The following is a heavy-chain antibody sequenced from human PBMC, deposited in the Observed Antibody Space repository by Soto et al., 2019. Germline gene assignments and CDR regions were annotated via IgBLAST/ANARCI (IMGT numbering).Heavy chain of an antibody. V-gene: IGHV3-21*01. CDR1: GFTFSSYS. CDR2: ISSSSSYI. J-gene: IGHJ4*02. D-gene: IGHD6-19*01. Sequence: EVQLVESGGGLVKPGGSLRLSCAASGFTFSSYSMNWVRQAPGKGLEWVSSISSSSSYIYYAYSVKGRFTISRDNDKNSQYLQMNSLRAEDTAVYYCARDQGWLGDYFDYWGQGTLVTVSS. CDR3: ARDQGWLGDYFDY.